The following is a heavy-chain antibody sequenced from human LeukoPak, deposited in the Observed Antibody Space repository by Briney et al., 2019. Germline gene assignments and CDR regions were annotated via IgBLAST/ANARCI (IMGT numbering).Heavy chain of an antibody. J-gene: IGHJ4*02. CDR3: AAYCSGGSCYFDY. CDR1: GGSISSSSYY. V-gene: IGHV4-39*07. D-gene: IGHD2-15*01. Sequence: SETLSLTCTVSGGSISSSSYYWAWIRQPPGKGLEWIGSIYYGGSTYYNSSLKSRVTMSVDTSKNQFSLKLSSVTAADTAVYYCAAYCSGGSCYFDYWGQGTLVTVSS. CDR2: IYYGGST.